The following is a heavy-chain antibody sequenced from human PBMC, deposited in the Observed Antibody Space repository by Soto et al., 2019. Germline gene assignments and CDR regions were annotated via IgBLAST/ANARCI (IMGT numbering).Heavy chain of an antibody. CDR1: GGSISSGDYY. Sequence: SETLSLTCTVSGGSISSGDYYWSWIRQPPGKGLEWIGFIYYSGSTYYNPSLKSRVTISVDTSKNQFSLKLSSVTAADTAVYYCARWWFGEFFDYWGQGTLVTVAS. J-gene: IGHJ4*02. CDR2: IYYSGST. V-gene: IGHV4-30-4*01. CDR3: ARWWFGEFFDY. D-gene: IGHD3-10*01.